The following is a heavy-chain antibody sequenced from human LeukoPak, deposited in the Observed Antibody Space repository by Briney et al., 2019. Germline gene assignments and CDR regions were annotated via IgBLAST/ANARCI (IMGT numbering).Heavy chain of an antibody. CDR1: GGSISSYY. D-gene: IGHD6-13*01. CDR2: IYYSGST. V-gene: IGHV4-59*01. J-gene: IGHJ4*02. Sequence: SETLSLTCTVSGGSISSYYWSWIRQPPGKGLEWIGYIYYSGSTNYNPSLKSRVTISVDTSKNQFSLKLSSVTAADTAVYYCARYIAAAGTDYWGQGTLVTVSS. CDR3: ARYIAAAGTDY.